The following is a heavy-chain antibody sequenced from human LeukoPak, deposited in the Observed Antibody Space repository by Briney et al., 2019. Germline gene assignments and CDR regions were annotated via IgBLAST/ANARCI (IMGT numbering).Heavy chain of an antibody. Sequence: ASVKVSCKASGYTFTGYYMHWMRQAPGQGLEWMGWISAYNGNTNYAQKLQGRVTMTTDTSTSTAYMELRSLRSDDTAVYYCARVIVVVPAAMGEINYWGRGTLVTVSS. J-gene: IGHJ4*02. V-gene: IGHV1-18*04. CDR2: ISAYNGNT. D-gene: IGHD2-2*01. CDR3: ARVIVVVPAAMGEINY. CDR1: GYTFTGYY.